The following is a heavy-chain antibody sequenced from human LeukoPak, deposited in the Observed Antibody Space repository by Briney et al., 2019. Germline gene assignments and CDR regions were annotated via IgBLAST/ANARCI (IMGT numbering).Heavy chain of an antibody. CDR2: IRYDGSNK. CDR1: GFTFSSYG. Sequence: GGSLRLSCAASGFTFSSYGMHWVRQAPGKGLEWVAFIRYDGSNKYYAESVKGRFTISRDNSKNTLYLQMNSLRAEDTAVYYCAKDHSSSWYDWCDPWGQGTLVTVSS. V-gene: IGHV3-30*02. CDR3: AKDHSSSWYDWCDP. J-gene: IGHJ5*02. D-gene: IGHD6-13*01.